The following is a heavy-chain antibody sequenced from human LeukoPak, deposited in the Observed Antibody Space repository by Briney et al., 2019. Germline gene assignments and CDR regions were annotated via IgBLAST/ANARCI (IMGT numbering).Heavy chain of an antibody. Sequence: GGSLRLSCATSGFIFSDSYMSWIRQAPGKGLEWVSSISGSGGSTYYADSVKGRFTISRDNSKNTLYLQMNSLRAEDTAVYYCAKDPDVVSSGWYRFYFDYWGQGTLVTVSS. V-gene: IGHV3-23*01. J-gene: IGHJ4*02. CDR1: GFIFSDSY. CDR2: ISGSGGST. D-gene: IGHD6-19*01. CDR3: AKDPDVVSSGWYRFYFDY.